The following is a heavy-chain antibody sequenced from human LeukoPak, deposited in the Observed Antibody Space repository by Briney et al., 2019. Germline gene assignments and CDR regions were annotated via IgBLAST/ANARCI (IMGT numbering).Heavy chain of an antibody. J-gene: IGHJ4*02. CDR2: IKQDGSEE. D-gene: IGHD3/OR15-3a*01. Sequence: GGCLRLACAAAGFSLSSDWMTWVRQAPRKGLGWMANIKQDGSEEYYVDSVKGRFTISRDNAKNSLYLQMNSPRAEDTAVYYCAGDGLGSAFDYWGQGTLVTVSS. CDR1: GFSLSSDW. V-gene: IGHV3-7*01. CDR3: AGDGLGSAFDY.